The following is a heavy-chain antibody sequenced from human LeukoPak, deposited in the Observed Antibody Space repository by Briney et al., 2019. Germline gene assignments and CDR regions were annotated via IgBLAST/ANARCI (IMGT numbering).Heavy chain of an antibody. CDR3: AREEIRYCSSTSCYSFDP. D-gene: IGHD2-2*01. V-gene: IGHV3-21*01. CDR2: ISSSSSYI. Sequence: PGGSLRLSCAASGFTFSSYSMNWVRQAPGKGLEWVSSISSSSSYIYYADSVKGRFTISRDNAKNSLYLQMNSLRAEDTAVYYCAREEIRYCSSTSCYSFDPWGQGTLVTVSS. CDR1: GFTFSSYS. J-gene: IGHJ5*02.